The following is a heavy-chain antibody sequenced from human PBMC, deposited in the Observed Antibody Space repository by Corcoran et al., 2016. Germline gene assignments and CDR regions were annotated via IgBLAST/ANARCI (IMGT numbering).Heavy chain of an antibody. CDR3: ACGETSGCYYFFDY. CDR2: INPSGGGT. CDR1: GSTFTNYY. V-gene: IGHV1-46*01. Sequence: QVQLVQSGAEVKKPGASVKLSCKASGSTFTNYYMHWVRQAPGQGLEWMGIINPSGGGTTYAQKFQGRVTLTRDTSTSTLSMELSSLRSEDTARYYGACGETSGCYYFFDYWGQGTLVTVSA. D-gene: IGHD6-19*01. J-gene: IGHJ4*02.